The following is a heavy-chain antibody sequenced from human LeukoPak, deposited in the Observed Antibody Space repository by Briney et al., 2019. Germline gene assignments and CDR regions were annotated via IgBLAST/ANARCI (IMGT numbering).Heavy chain of an antibody. D-gene: IGHD1-26*01. CDR2: ISGSGGST. J-gene: IGHJ6*02. V-gene: IGHV3-23*01. CDR3: ATRGRSGYYYGMDV. CDR1: GFTFSSYA. Sequence: GGSLRLSCAASGFTFSSYAMSWVRQAPGKGLEWVSAISGSGGSTYYADSVKGRFTISRDNSQNNLYLQMNSLRAEDTAVYYCATRGRSGYYYGMDVWGQGTTVTVSS.